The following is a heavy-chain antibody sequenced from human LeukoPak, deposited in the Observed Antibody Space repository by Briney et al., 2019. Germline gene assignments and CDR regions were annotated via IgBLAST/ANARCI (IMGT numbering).Heavy chain of an antibody. J-gene: IGHJ3*02. D-gene: IGHD3-3*01. CDR3: AKDNDFWSGYFYFAPFDI. CDR1: GFTFSSYA. CDR2: ISSNGGST. V-gene: IGHV3-64*01. Sequence: PGGSLRLSCAASGFTFSSYAMHWVRQAPGKGLEYVSAISSNGGSTYYANSVKGRFTISRDNSKNTLYLQMGSLRAEDTAVYYCAKDNDFWSGYFYFAPFDIWGQGTMVTVSS.